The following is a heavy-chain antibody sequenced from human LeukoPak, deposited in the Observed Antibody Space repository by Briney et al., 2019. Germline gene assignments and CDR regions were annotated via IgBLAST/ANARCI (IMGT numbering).Heavy chain of an antibody. CDR1: GFTFSDYY. V-gene: IGHV3-53*01. CDR2: IYRGGST. J-gene: IGHJ4*02. CDR3: AGGVYSAEIVGDY. D-gene: IGHD1-26*01. Sequence: GGSLRLSCAASGFTFSDYYMTWVRQAPGKGLEWVSVIYRGGSTYYADSVKGRFTISRDNSKNTLFLQMNSLRAEDTAVYYCAGGVYSAEIVGDYWGQGTLVTISS.